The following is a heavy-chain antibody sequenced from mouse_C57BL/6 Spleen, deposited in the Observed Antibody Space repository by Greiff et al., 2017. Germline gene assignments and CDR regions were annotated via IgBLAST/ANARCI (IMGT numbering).Heavy chain of an antibody. CDR1: GYAFSSYW. D-gene: IGHD1-1*01. Sequence: VQLQQSGAELVKPGASVKISCKASGYAFSSYWMNWVKQRPGKGLEWIGQIYPGDGDTNYNGKFKGKATLTADKSSSTAYMQLSSLTSEDSAVYFCARWTYGSVYYYAMDYWGQGTSVTVSS. CDR3: ARWTYGSVYYYAMDY. V-gene: IGHV1-80*01. CDR2: IYPGDGDT. J-gene: IGHJ4*01.